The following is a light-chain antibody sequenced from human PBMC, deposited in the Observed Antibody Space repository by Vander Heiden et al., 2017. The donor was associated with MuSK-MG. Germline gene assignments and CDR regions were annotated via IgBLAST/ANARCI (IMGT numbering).Light chain of an antibody. CDR3: QQANDFPIT. CDR1: QGISSN. CDR2: AAS. Sequence: DIQMTQSPSSVSASVGDRVTITCRASQGISSNLAWYQQKVGKAPKLLIYAASSLQRGVPSRFSGGGSGTDFSLTISSLQPEDFATYYCQQANDFPITFGQGTWLEIK. J-gene: IGKJ5*01. V-gene: IGKV1-12*01.